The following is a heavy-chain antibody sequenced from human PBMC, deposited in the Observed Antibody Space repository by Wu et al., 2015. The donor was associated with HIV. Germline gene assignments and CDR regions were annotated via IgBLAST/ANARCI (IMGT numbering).Heavy chain of an antibody. CDR3: AAFPRSVIVGVVPQQFDY. Sequence: QLQLVQSGGEVKKPGSSLKVSCRASGGIFSRYAFSWVRQAHGQGLEWLGGIIPIRGAANYARKFQGRVTMTEDTNTDTAYLDMNSVRSEDTAVFFCAAFPRSVIVGVVPQQFDYWGQGTLVTVSS. J-gene: IGHJ4*02. CDR1: GGIFSRYA. V-gene: IGHV1-69*14. CDR2: IIPIRGAA. D-gene: IGHD3-22*01.